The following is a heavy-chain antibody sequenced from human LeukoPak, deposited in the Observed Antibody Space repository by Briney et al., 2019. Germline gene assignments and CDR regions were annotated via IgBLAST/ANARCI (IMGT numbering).Heavy chain of an antibody. CDR2: IDGSGGTT. CDR3: ARGDPREVEVFDY. Sequence: PSETLSLTCTVSGGSISSHYWSWIRQPPGKGLKWVSAIDGSGGTTGYGDSVRGRFTTSRDNGQKSLYLQMNSLRVEDTAFYYCARGDPREVEVFDYWGQGTLVTVSS. CDR1: GGSISSHY. V-gene: IGHV3-20*04. J-gene: IGHJ4*02. D-gene: IGHD1-1*01.